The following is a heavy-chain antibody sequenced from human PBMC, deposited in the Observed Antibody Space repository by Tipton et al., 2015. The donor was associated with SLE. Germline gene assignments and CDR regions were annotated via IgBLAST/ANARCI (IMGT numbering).Heavy chain of an antibody. D-gene: IGHD6-19*01. J-gene: IGHJ4*02. CDR2: IYSGDKI. CDR3: ANGYSSGWYHFDY. CDR1: GFDVSSNY. V-gene: IGHV3-53*05. Sequence: GSLRLSCAASGFDVSSNYMTWARQAPGKGLEWVSVIYSGDKIYYADSVTGRFTISSDNSNNTLYLQMNSLRPEDTAVYYCANGYSSGWYHFDYWGQGTLVTVAS.